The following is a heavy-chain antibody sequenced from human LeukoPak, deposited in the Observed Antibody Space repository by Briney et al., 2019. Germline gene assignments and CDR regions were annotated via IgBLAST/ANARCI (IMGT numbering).Heavy chain of an antibody. J-gene: IGHJ5*02. CDR2: IFYRGST. D-gene: IGHD2-2*01. CDR3: ARHQMPSLSWFDP. CDR1: GGSISSYY. V-gene: IGHV4-59*08. Sequence: PSETLSLTCTVSGGSISSYYWSWIRQPPGKGQEWIGYIFYRGSTNYNPSLKSRVTISVDTSKNQFSLKLSSVTAADTAVYYCARHQMPSLSWFDPWGQGTLVTVSP.